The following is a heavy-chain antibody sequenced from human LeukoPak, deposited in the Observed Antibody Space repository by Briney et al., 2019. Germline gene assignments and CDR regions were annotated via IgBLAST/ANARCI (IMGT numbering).Heavy chain of an antibody. Sequence: PGGSLRLSCAASGFTFSSYSMNWVRQAPGKGLEWVSSISSSSSYIYYADSVKGRFTISRDNAKNSLYLQMNSLRAEDTAVYYCAREGGSVAGNWFDPWGQGTLVTVSS. D-gene: IGHD2-15*01. J-gene: IGHJ5*02. CDR1: GFTFSSYS. CDR2: ISSSSSYI. V-gene: IGHV3-21*04. CDR3: AREGGSVAGNWFDP.